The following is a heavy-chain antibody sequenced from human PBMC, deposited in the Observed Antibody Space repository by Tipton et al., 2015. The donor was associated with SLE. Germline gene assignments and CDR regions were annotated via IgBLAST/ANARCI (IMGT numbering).Heavy chain of an antibody. CDR1: GGSMGDYY. V-gene: IGHV4-59*12. J-gene: IGHJ4*02. Sequence: TLSLTCTVSGGSMGDYYWSWIRQPPGKGLEWIGNINYSGSANYNPSLKSRVTMSVGSSKNQFSLKLSSVTAADTAVYYCARGIVAAFYYWGQGTLVTVSS. CDR2: INYSGSA. CDR3: ARGIVAAFYY. D-gene: IGHD6-6*01.